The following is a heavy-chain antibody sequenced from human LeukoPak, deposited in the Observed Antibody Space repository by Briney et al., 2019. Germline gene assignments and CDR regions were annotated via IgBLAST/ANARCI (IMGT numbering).Heavy chain of an antibody. V-gene: IGHV3-30*18. CDR1: GFTFSSYG. CDR2: ISYDGSNK. D-gene: IGHD3-22*01. Sequence: PGGSLRLSCVVSGFTFSSYGMHWVRQAPGKGLEWVAVISYDGSNKYYADSVKGRFTISSDNSKNTLYLQMNSLRAEDTAVYYCAKRGYYYDSSGYYSRTYFDYWGQGTLVTVSS. CDR3: AKRGYYYDSSGYYSRTYFDY. J-gene: IGHJ4*02.